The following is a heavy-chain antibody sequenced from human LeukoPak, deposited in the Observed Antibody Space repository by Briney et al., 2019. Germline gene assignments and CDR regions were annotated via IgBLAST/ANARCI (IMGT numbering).Heavy chain of an antibody. D-gene: IGHD2/OR15-2a*01. CDR3: ARGDFYAFDI. J-gene: IGHJ3*02. V-gene: IGHV4-59*01. CDR1: GGSISSYY. CDR2: IYYSGST. Sequence: SETLSLTCTVSGGSISSYYWSWIRQPPGKGLEWIGYIYYSGSTNYNPSLKSRVTISVDTSKNQLSLKLSSVTAADTAVYYCARGDFYAFDIWGQGTMVTVSS.